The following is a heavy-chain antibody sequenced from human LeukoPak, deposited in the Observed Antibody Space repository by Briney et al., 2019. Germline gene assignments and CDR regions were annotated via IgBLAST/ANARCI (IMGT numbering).Heavy chain of an antibody. Sequence: GRSLRLSCAASGFTFDDFAMYWVRQAPGKGLEWISGISWNSRDIVYADSVKGRFTISRGNPKNSLYLQMNSLRVEDTALYYCAKDLEGLSLYYGMDVWGQGTTVTVSS. V-gene: IGHV3-9*01. D-gene: IGHD3-10*01. CDR1: GFTFDDFA. CDR2: ISWNSRDI. J-gene: IGHJ6*02. CDR3: AKDLEGLSLYYGMDV.